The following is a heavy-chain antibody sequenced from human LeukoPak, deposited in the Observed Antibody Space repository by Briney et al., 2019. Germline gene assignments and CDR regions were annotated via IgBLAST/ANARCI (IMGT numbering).Heavy chain of an antibody. CDR2: IYPSGDST. V-gene: IGHV3-23*01. CDR3: AKDVVPDSGWDLDY. Sequence: GSLRLSCAASGFTFSTYSMTWVRQGPGKGLEWVSSIYPSGDSTFYADSVKGRFTISRDNSKNTLYLQMSSLRTEDAAIYYCAKDVVPDSGWDLDYWGQGTLVTVSS. J-gene: IGHJ4*02. D-gene: IGHD6-19*01. CDR1: GFTFSTYS.